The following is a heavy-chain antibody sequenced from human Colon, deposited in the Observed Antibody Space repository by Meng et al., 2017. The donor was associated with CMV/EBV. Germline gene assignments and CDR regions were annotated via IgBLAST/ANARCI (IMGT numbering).Heavy chain of an antibody. CDR3: ARPMARGILNYYYYGLDV. CDR1: GFTVSSNY. J-gene: IGHJ6*02. D-gene: IGHD3-10*01. CDR2: ISGDAEST. V-gene: IGHV3-53*01. Sequence: GESLKISCAASGFTVSSNYMSWVRQAPGKGLEWVSAISGDAESTYYADSVKGRFTISRDKSENTVYLQMNSLGAEDTAVYYCARPMARGILNYYYYGLDVWGQGTTVTVSS.